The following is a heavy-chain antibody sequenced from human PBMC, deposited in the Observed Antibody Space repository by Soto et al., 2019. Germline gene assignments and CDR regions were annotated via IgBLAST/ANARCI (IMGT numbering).Heavy chain of an antibody. V-gene: IGHV1-69*13. Sequence: SVKVSCKASGGTFSSYAISWVRQAPGQGLEWMGGIIPIFGTANYAQKFQGRVTITADESTSTAYMELSSLRSEDTAVYYCARGKVGYADYGTGYTFDLWGRGTLVTVSS. J-gene: IGHJ2*01. D-gene: IGHD4-17*01. CDR2: IIPIFGTA. CDR1: GGTFSSYA. CDR3: ARGKVGYADYGTGYTFDL.